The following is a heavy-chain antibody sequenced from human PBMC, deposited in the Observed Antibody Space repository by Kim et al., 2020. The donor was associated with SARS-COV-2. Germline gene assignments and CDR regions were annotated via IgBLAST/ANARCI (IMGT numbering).Heavy chain of an antibody. Sequence: GGSLRLSCAASGFTFSSYDMHWVRQATGKGLEWVSAIGTAGDTYYPGSVKGRFTISRENAKNSLYLQMNSLRAGDTAVYYCARVGGGGDAFDIWGQGTMVTVSS. CDR2: IGTAGDT. J-gene: IGHJ3*02. CDR1: GFTFSSYD. D-gene: IGHD3-3*01. V-gene: IGHV3-13*04. CDR3: ARVGGGGDAFDI.